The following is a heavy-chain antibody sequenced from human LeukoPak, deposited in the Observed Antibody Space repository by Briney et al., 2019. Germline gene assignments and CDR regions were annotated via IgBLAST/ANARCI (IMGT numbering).Heavy chain of an antibody. CDR3: ARDFPTYGSGSYPNNWFDP. CDR2: ISYDGSNK. D-gene: IGHD3-10*01. CDR1: GFTFSSYA. J-gene: IGHJ5*02. Sequence: GGSLRLSCAASGFTFSSYAMHWVRQAPGKGLEWVAVISYDGSNKYYADSVKGRFTISRDNSKNTLYLQMNSLRAEDTAVYYCARDFPTYGSGSYPNNWFDPWGQGTLVTVSS. V-gene: IGHV3-30-3*01.